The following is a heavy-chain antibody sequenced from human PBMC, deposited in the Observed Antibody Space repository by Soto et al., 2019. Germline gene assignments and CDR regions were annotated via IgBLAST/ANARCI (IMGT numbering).Heavy chain of an antibody. D-gene: IGHD6-13*01. V-gene: IGHV4-61*03. CDR1: GGSVSSGSYY. J-gene: IGHJ4*02. CDR3: ARLEAGLDY. CDR2: IYYTGGT. Sequence: QVQLQESGPGLVKPSETLSLTCSVSGGSVSSGSYYWSWIRQSPEKGLEWIGYIYYTGGTKYNPFLTSRVTISVDTSMNHFSLKLSSVTAADTAVYYCARLEAGLDYWGQGVLVPVSS.